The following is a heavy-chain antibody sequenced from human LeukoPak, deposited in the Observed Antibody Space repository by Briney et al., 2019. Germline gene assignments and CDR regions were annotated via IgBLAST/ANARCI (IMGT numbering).Heavy chain of an antibody. J-gene: IGHJ4*02. CDR1: GFTFSSYS. V-gene: IGHV3-48*02. D-gene: IGHD2-21*01. CDR3: ARSTVATCCGGEDY. CDR2: ISSSSSTI. Sequence: GGSLRLSCAASGFTFSSYSMNWVRQAPGKGLEWVSYISSSSSTIYYADSVKGRFTISRDNAKNSLYLHMNSLKDEDTAVYYCARSTVATCCGGEDYWGQGTLVTVSS.